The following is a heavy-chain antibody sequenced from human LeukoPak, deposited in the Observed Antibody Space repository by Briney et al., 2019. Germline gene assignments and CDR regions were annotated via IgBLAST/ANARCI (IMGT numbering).Heavy chain of an antibody. CDR2: IRVVGSNK. Sequence: GGSLRLSCAVSGFSLSSYGMHWVRQAPGEGLGWVSFIRVVGSNKYYADFVKGRFTISRDNSKNTLYLQMNSRKAEDTAVYYCAKDQGRVRPVPAAMGDYWGQGTLVTVSS. CDR1: GFSLSSYG. V-gene: IGHV3-30*02. J-gene: IGHJ4*02. D-gene: IGHD2-2*01. CDR3: AKDQGRVRPVPAAMGDY.